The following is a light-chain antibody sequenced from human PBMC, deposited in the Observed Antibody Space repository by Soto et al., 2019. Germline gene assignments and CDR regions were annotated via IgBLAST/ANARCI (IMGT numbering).Light chain of an antibody. J-gene: IGLJ2*01. V-gene: IGLV2-14*03. CDR1: SSDVGHYNF. CDR3: GSYTTTSTHMV. CDR2: DVS. Sequence: QSALTQPASVSGSPGQSITISCTGTSSDVGHYNFVSWYQQHPGTAPKLMIYDVSNRPSGVSNRFSGSKSGNTASLTISGLQAEDEAEYYCGSYTTTSTHMVFGGGTQLTVL.